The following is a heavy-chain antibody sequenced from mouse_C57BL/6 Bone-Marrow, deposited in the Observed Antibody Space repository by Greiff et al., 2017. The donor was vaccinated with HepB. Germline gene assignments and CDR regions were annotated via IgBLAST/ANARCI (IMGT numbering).Heavy chain of an antibody. J-gene: IGHJ3*01. CDR2: ISSGGDYI. CDR3: TRDWGLGLRFAY. Sequence: EVQLKESGEGLVKPGGSLKLSCAASGFTFSSYAMSWVRQTPEKRLEWVAYISSGGDYIYYADTVKGRFTISRDNARNTLYLQMSSLKSEDTAMYYCTRDWGLGLRFAYWGQGTLVTVSA. V-gene: IGHV5-9-1*02. CDR1: GFTFSSYA. D-gene: IGHD4-1*01.